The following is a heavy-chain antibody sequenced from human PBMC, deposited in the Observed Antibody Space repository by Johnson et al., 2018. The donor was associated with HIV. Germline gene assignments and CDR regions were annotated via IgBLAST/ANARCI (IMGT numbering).Heavy chain of an antibody. CDR2: IGTAGDT. CDR1: GFTFSNYD. CDR3: ARVRAAAVSDAFDI. Sequence: VRLVESGGGVVQPGGSLRLSCAASGFTFSNYDIHWVRQATGKGLEWVSAIGTAGDTYYPGSVKGRFTISRDNAKNSLYLQMNSLRADDTALYYCARVRAAAVSDAFDIWGQGTMVTVSS. V-gene: IGHV3-13*01. J-gene: IGHJ3*02. D-gene: IGHD6-13*01.